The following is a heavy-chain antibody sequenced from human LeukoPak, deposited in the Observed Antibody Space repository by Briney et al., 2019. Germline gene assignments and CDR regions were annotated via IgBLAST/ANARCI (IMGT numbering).Heavy chain of an antibody. V-gene: IGHV4-59*12. CDR3: ARDHYDYVWGTYRYFDY. CDR1: GDSISSYY. CDR2: IYYSGST. J-gene: IGHJ4*02. Sequence: SETLSLTCTVSGDSISSYYCSWIRQPPGKGLEWIGYIYYSGSTSYNPSLKSRVTISLDTSNNQFSLKLRSVTAADTAVYYCARDHYDYVWGTYRYFDYWGQGTLVTVSS. D-gene: IGHD3-16*02.